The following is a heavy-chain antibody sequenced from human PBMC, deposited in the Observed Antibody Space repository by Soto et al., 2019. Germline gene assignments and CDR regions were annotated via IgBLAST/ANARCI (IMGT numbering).Heavy chain of an antibody. CDR2: IIPIFGTA. J-gene: IGHJ3*02. Sequence: QVQLVQSGAEVKKPGSSVKVSCKASGGTFSSYAISWVRQAPGQGLEWMGGIIPIFGTANYAQKFQGRVTITADESTSQAYMELRSLRSEGTAVYYCARDMVPAAISYLLISDAFDIWGQGTMVTVSS. D-gene: IGHD2-2*01. CDR3: ARDMVPAAISYLLISDAFDI. V-gene: IGHV1-69*12. CDR1: GGTFSSYA.